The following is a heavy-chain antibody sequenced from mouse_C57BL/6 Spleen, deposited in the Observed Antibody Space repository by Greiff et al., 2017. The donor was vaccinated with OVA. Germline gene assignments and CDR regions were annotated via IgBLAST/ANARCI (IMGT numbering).Heavy chain of an antibody. Sequence: QVQLQQSGPELVKPGASVKISCKASGYAFSSSWMNWVKQRPGQGLEWIGRMYPGDGDTNYNGKFKGKATLTADNSSSTAYMQLSSLTSKDSAVYFGARSYVSSFYFDYWGQGTTLTVSS. CDR2: MYPGDGDT. D-gene: IGHD1-1*01. J-gene: IGHJ2*01. V-gene: IGHV1-82*01. CDR3: ARSYVSSFYFDY. CDR1: GYAFSSSW.